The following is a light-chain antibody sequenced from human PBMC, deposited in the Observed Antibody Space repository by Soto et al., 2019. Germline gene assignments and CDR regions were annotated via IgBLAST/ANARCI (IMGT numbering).Light chain of an antibody. CDR1: QSVSSNY. V-gene: IGKV3-20*01. CDR2: GAS. Sequence: EVVLTQSPGTLSLSPGERATLSCMASQSVSSNYLSWYQHKAGQAPRLLISGASSRATGIPDRFSGSGSGTDFTLTFSRLEPEDFAVYYCQQYGSSSWTFGQGTKVEIK. CDR3: QQYGSSSWT. J-gene: IGKJ1*01.